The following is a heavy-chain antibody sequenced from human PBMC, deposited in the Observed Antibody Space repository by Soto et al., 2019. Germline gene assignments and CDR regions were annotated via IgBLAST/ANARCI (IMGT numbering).Heavy chain of an antibody. V-gene: IGHV3-11*06. CDR2: ITPTNTDT. CDR1: GFTFSDHY. Sequence: PGGSLRLSCAAAGFTFSDHYMSWIRQAPGKGLEWVSYITPTNTDTDYAGSVKGRFTISRDNARNSLYLQMNSLRAEDTAVYYCTRGHHSMDVWVQGTAVTVSS. CDR3: TRGHHSMDV. J-gene: IGHJ6*02.